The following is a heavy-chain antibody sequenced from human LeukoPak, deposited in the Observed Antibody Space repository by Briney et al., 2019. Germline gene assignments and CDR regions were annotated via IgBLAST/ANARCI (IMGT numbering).Heavy chain of an antibody. V-gene: IGHV4-59*01. CDR2: IYYSGST. CDR1: GGSISSYY. CDR3: ARAPTCSSTSCPDAFDI. Sequence: SETLSLTCTVSGGSISSYYWSWIRQPPGKGLEWIGYIYYSGSTNYNPSLKSRVTISVDTSKNQFSLKLSSVTAADTAVYYCARAPTCSSTSCPDAFDIWGQGTMVTVSS. D-gene: IGHD2-2*01. J-gene: IGHJ3*02.